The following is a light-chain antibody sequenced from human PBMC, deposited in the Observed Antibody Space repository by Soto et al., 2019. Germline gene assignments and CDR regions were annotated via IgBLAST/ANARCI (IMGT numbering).Light chain of an antibody. V-gene: IGKV3-20*01. J-gene: IGKJ4*01. CDR1: QSVSSSY. Sequence: EIVMTQSPATLSVSPGARAPLSCRASQSVSSSYLAWYQQKPGQAPRVLIYDASSRATGIPDRFSGSGSGTEFTLTISRLEPEDLAVYYCQQYASSVTFGGGTKVDIK. CDR3: QQYASSVT. CDR2: DAS.